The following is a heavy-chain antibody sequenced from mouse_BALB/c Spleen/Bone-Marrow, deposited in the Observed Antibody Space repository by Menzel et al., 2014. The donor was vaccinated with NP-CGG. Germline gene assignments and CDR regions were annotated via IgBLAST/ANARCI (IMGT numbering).Heavy chain of an antibody. CDR2: INPGSGGT. D-gene: IGHD4-1*01. Sequence: QVQLQQSGAELVRPGTSVKVSCKASGYAFNNYLIEWVKQRPGQGLGWIGVINPGSGGTKYNEKSKGKATLTADKSSSTAYMQLSSLTSDDSAVYFCARCLTGTSAMDYWGQGTSVTVSS. J-gene: IGHJ4*01. CDR1: GYAFNNYL. CDR3: ARCLTGTSAMDY. V-gene: IGHV1-54*01.